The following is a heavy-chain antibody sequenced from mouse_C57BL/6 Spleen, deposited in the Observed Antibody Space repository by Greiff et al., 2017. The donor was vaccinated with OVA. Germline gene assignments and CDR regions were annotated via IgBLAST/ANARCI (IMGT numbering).Heavy chain of an antibody. J-gene: IGHJ2*01. Sequence: VQLQQSGPELVKPGASVKISCKASGYSFTGYYMNWVKQSPEKSLEWIGEINPSTGGTTYNQKFKAKATLTVDKSSSTAYMQLKSLTSEDSAVYYCARSGDGSSYFDYWGQGTTLTVSS. CDR3: ARSGDGSSYFDY. CDR1: GYSFTGYY. CDR2: INPSTGGT. V-gene: IGHV1-42*01. D-gene: IGHD1-1*01.